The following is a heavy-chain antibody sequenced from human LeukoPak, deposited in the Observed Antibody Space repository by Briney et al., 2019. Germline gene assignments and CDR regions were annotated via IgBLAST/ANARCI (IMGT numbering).Heavy chain of an antibody. Sequence: ASVKVSCKASGYTFTSYGISWVRQAPGQGLEWMGWISAYDGNTNYAQKLQGRVTMTTDTSTSTAYMELRSLRSDDTAVYYCARGRGSGSYFDVGGNWFDPWGQGTLVTVSS. CDR3: ARGRGSGSYFDVGGNWFDP. V-gene: IGHV1-18*01. D-gene: IGHD3-10*01. J-gene: IGHJ5*02. CDR2: ISAYDGNT. CDR1: GYTFTSYG.